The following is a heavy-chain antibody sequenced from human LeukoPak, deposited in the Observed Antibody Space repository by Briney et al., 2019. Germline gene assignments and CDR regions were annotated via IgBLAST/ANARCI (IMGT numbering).Heavy chain of an antibody. V-gene: IGHV4-4*07. CDR2: IYITGST. CDR3: ARAVVVATTLAWLDP. J-gene: IGHJ5*02. D-gene: IGHD2-15*01. Sequence: SETLSLTCTVSGNSISNYCWTWIRQPAGKGLEWIRRIYITGSTNYNPSLKSRVTMSLDTSKNQFSLKLTSVTAADTAVYYCARAVVVATTLAWLDPWGQGTLVTVSA. CDR1: GNSISNYC.